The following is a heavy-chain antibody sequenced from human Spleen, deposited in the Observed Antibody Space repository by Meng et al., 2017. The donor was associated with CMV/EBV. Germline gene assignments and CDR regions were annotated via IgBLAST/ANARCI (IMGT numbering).Heavy chain of an antibody. CDR1: GFTFSNAW. Sequence: GESLKISCAASGFTFSNAWMSWVRQAPGKGLEWVASISTTSTYIYYADSVKGRFTISRDNAKNSVYLQMNSLSAEDTGVYYCARSWDGMDVWGQGTTVTVSS. CDR2: ISTTSTYI. CDR3: ARSWDGMDV. D-gene: IGHD6-13*01. J-gene: IGHJ6*02. V-gene: IGHV3-21*01.